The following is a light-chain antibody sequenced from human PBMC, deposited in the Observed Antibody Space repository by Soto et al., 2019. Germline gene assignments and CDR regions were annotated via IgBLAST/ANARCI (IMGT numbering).Light chain of an antibody. J-gene: IGKJ4*01. CDR2: EVS. Sequence: DIVLTQTPLSLSVTPGQPASISCKSSQSLLASDGKTYLCWYLQKPGQRHQLLLYEVSNRFSGVPDRFSGSGSGTDFTLQISRLEPDDVGVYYCAQSIELTLTFGGGTKVEI. CDR3: AQSIELTLT. CDR1: QSLLASDGKTY. V-gene: IGKV2D-29*01.